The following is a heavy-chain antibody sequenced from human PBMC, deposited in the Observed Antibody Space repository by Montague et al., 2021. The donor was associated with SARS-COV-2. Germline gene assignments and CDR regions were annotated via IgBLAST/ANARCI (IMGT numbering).Heavy chain of an antibody. CDR3: AGDSGYLDHQLVPPRLYYYYCGKVV. V-gene: IGHV4-59*01. CDR1: GGSISSYY. Sequence: SETLSLTCTVSGGSISSYYWSWIRQPPGKGLEWIWYIYYSGSTNYNPSLKSRVTISVYTSKNQFSLKLSSVTAADTAVYYCAGDSGYLDHQLVPPRLYYYYCGKVVWGQGTTVTVSS. J-gene: IGHJ6*02. CDR2: IYYSGST. D-gene: IGHD6-13*01.